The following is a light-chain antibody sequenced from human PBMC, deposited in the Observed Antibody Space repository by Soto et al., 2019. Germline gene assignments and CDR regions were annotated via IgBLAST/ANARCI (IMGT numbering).Light chain of an antibody. Sequence: PSTLSASVGDRVTITCRASQSINSWLAWYQQKPGKAPQILIYDASTLKNGVPSRFSGSGSGTDFTLTISSLQPEDFATYYCQQANSFPLTFGGGTKVDIK. J-gene: IGKJ4*01. CDR2: DAS. V-gene: IGKV1-12*01. CDR3: QQANSFPLT. CDR1: QSINSW.